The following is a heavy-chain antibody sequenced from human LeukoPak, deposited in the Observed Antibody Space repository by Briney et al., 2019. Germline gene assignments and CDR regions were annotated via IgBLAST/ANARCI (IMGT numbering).Heavy chain of an antibody. CDR1: VGSINNYY. Sequence: SETLSLNCTVSVGSINNYYWSWIRQPPGKGLEWIGYIYYNGRTNYNPSLKSRVTISIATSSNQFSLILGSVTAADTAVYYCARGGVVATYYMDVWGKGTTVTVSS. D-gene: IGHD1-26*01. V-gene: IGHV4-59*01. J-gene: IGHJ6*03. CDR3: ARGGVVATYYMDV. CDR2: IYYNGRT.